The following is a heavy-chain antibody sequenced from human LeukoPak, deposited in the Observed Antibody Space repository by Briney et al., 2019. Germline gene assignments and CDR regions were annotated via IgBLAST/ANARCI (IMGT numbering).Heavy chain of an antibody. V-gene: IGHV4-34*01. CDR2: INHSGST. Sequence: SETLSLTCAVYGGSFSGYYWSWIRQPPGKGLEWIGEINHSGSTNYNPSLKSRVTISVDTSKNQLSLKLSSVTAADTAVYYCARSHSAARVIDYWGQGTLVTVSS. J-gene: IGHJ4*02. CDR1: GGSFSGYY. D-gene: IGHD6-6*01. CDR3: ARSHSAARVIDY.